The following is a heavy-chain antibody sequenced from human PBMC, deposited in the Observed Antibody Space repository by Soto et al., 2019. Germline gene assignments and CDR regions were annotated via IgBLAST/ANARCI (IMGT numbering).Heavy chain of an antibody. CDR3: ASYGSGSYYNGYDFDY. CDR2: IHHSGGP. V-gene: IGHV4-34*01. Sequence: SETLSLTCAVYGGSFSAYYWTWIRQSPWKGLEWIGEIHHSGGPKYNPSLKSRVTISADTSKNQFPLELSSVTAADTAVYYCASYGSGSYYNGYDFDYWGQGTLVTVPQ. CDR1: GGSFSAYY. D-gene: IGHD3-10*01. J-gene: IGHJ4*02.